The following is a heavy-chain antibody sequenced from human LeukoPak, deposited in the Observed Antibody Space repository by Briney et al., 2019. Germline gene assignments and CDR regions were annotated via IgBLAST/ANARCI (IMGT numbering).Heavy chain of an antibody. CDR1: GFTFSSYD. D-gene: IGHD3-22*01. V-gene: IGHV3-23*01. Sequence: GGSLRLSCAASGFTFSSYDMSWVRQAPGKGLDWVSAINGGGGSTYYADSVKGRFTISRDNSMNTLYLQMNSMRAEDTAVYYCAKATFSSGYYYYHWGQGTLVTVSS. CDR3: AKATFSSGYYYYH. J-gene: IGHJ4*02. CDR2: INGGGGST.